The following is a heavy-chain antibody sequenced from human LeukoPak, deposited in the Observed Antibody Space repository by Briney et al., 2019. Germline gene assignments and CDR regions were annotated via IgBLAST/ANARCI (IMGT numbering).Heavy chain of an antibody. D-gene: IGHD6-19*01. CDR2: VYSGGLT. Sequence: GGSLRLSCAASGFIVSENYMSWVRQAPGKGLEWVSTVYSGGLTFYADPVKGRFTIFRDNSKNTLYLQMSSLRAEDTAVYYCVRDRWPGLGDFWGQGTTVTVSS. V-gene: IGHV3-66*01. J-gene: IGHJ6*02. CDR1: GFIVSENY. CDR3: VRDRWPGLGDF.